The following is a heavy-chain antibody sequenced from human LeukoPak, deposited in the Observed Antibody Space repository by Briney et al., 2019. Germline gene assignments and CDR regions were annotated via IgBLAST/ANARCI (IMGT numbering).Heavy chain of an antibody. D-gene: IGHD6-13*01. CDR3: ARAQFPYSSTWTDC. J-gene: IGHJ4*01. V-gene: IGHV3-74*01. CDR2: ISSDVSYT. Sequence: GGSLRLSCAASGFTFSSYWMHWVRQTPEKGLEWVSLISSDVSYTTYADSVKGRFTISRDNAKNTLYLQMNSLRAEDTAVYYCARAQFPYSSTWTDCWGRGTLVTVSS. CDR1: GFTFSSYW.